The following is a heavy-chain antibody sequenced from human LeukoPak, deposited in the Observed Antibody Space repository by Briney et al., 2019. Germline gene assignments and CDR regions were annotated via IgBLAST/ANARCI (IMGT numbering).Heavy chain of an antibody. CDR1: GFTFDDYA. J-gene: IGHJ4*02. CDR2: ISWGGGST. Sequence: TGGSLRLSCAASGFTFDDYAMHWVRQAPGKGLEWVSLISWGGGSTYYAGSVKGRFTISRDNSKNSLYLHMNSLRAEDTALYYCAKDRSGNSYGHFDYWGQGTLVTVSS. V-gene: IGHV3-43D*04. CDR3: AKDRSGNSYGHFDY. D-gene: IGHD3-10*01.